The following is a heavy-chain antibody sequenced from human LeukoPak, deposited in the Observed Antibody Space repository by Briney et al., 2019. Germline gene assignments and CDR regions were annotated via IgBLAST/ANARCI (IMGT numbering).Heavy chain of an antibody. Sequence: GGALRLSCAASGFTFSSYAMSWVRQAPGKGLESVSGISGSGGSTYYADSVKGRFTISRDNSKNTLYLQMNSLRAEDTAVYYCAKDQYYYDSSGPVGYFDYWGQGTLVTVSS. J-gene: IGHJ4*02. CDR3: AKDQYYYDSSGPVGYFDY. CDR2: ISGSGGST. CDR1: GFTFSSYA. D-gene: IGHD3-22*01. V-gene: IGHV3-23*01.